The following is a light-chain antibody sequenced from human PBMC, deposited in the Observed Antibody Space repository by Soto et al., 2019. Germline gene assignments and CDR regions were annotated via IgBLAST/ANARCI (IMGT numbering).Light chain of an antibody. J-gene: IGKJ1*01. CDR2: AAS. CDR3: QQSGDTPPWT. V-gene: IGKV1-39*01. CDR1: QSIRKY. Sequence: DIQMTQSPSSLSASVGDRVIITCRASQSIRKYLNWYQHKPGKVPTLLIYAASSLQSGVPSRFSGSGSGTEFTLTITSLQPEDFATYYCQQSGDTPPWTFGQGTKVAIK.